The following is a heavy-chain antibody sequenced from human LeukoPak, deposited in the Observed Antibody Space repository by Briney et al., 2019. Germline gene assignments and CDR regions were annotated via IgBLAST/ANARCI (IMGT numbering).Heavy chain of an antibody. V-gene: IGHV5-51*01. J-gene: IGHJ1*01. D-gene: IGHD2-15*01. CDR3: ARGGCSGGQCHQYSQH. CDR1: GYSFTNFW. Sequence: GESLKISCEASGYSFTNFWIGWVRQMPGKGLEVMGVIYPGDSDTRYGPSFQGQVTISADKSTSTAYLQWGSLKASDSGSYYCARGGCSGGQCHQYSQHWGQGTLLTVFS. CDR2: IYPGDSDT.